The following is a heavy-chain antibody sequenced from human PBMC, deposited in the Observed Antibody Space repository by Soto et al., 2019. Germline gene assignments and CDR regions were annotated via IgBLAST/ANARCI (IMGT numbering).Heavy chain of an antibody. CDR3: GRLEGLATIPYYFAY. V-gene: IGHV4-39*01. Sequence: SETLSPTCTVSGGSVSSSSYYWGWVRPPPGKGLEWIGSVYYSGSTYYNPSLESRVTISVDKSKNQFSLKLMSLSAADTAVYYCGRLEGLATIPYYFAYWGQGSLVTVSS. J-gene: IGHJ4*02. D-gene: IGHD3-9*01. CDR1: GGSVSSSSYY. CDR2: VYYSGST.